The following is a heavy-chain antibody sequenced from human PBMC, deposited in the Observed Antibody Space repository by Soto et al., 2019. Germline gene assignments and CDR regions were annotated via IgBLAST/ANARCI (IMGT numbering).Heavy chain of an antibody. V-gene: IGHV3-13*01. CDR2: IGSAGDT. CDR3: AREGRRCAGGRDA. J-gene: IGHJ6*02. CDR1: GFTFNTYG. D-gene: IGHD3-10*01. Sequence: EVQMVESGGGLVPPGGSLRLSCAASGFTFNTYGMRWVRQVTGKGLEWVSLIGSAGDTYYSDSVKGRFAISRANAKNSLYLQINRLRAGDTAVYYCAREGRRCAGGRDARGQWTTVTVSS.